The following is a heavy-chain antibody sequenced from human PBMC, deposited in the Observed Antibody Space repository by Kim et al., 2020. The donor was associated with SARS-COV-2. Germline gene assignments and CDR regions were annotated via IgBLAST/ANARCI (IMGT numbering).Heavy chain of an antibody. J-gene: IGHJ5*02. CDR3: ARGGTWNWFDP. CDR1: DFTVSDHY. D-gene: IGHD3-16*01. V-gene: IGHV3-53*04. Sequence: GGSLRLSCAASDFTVSDHYMSWVRQAPGKGLEWVSVIYSGGSTYYADSVKGRFTISRHNSKNTLYLQMNSLRPEDTAVYYCARGGTWNWFDPWGQGTLVTVSS. CDR2: IYSGGST.